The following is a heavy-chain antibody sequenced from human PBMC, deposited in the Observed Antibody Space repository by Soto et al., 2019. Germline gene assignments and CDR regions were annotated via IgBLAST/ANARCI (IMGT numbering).Heavy chain of an antibody. D-gene: IGHD1-26*01. CDR3: AHSPYSGRLAY. Sequence: QITLKESGPTLVKPTQTLTLTCTFSGFSLSTSAVGVGWIRQPPGKALEWLALIYWGDDKRYSPSLKSRLTIPKDTSKKQVVLTMTNMDPVDTATYYCAHSPYSGRLAYWGQGTLVTVSS. CDR1: GFSLSTSAVG. J-gene: IGHJ4*02. V-gene: IGHV2-5*02. CDR2: IYWGDDK.